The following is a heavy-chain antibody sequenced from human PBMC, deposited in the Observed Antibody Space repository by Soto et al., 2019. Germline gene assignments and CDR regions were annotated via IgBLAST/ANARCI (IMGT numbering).Heavy chain of an antibody. CDR2: IIPIFGTA. D-gene: IGHD6-6*01. V-gene: IGHV1-69*12. J-gene: IGHJ4*02. Sequence: QVQLVQSGADVKKPGSSVKVSCKASGGTFNNYAISWVRQAPGQGLEWVGGIIPIFGTADYAQKFQGRVTITADEYTSTAYMELSSLRSEDTAVYYCVRVAISSSSSYWGQGTLVTVSS. CDR1: GGTFNNYA. CDR3: VRVAISSSSSY.